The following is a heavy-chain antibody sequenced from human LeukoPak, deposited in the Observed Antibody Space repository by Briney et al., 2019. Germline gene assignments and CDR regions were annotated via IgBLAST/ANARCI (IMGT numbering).Heavy chain of an antibody. CDR2: IYPGDSDT. CDR1: GYIFSNYW. D-gene: IGHD6-13*01. Sequence: PGESLKISCKGSGYIFSNYWIGWVRQMPGKGLEWMAIIYPGDSDTRYSPSFQGQVTISADKSLSAAYLQWSSLKASDSAMYYCARHRSRSSWDAFDIWGQGTMVTVSS. V-gene: IGHV5-51*01. J-gene: IGHJ3*02. CDR3: ARHRSRSSWDAFDI.